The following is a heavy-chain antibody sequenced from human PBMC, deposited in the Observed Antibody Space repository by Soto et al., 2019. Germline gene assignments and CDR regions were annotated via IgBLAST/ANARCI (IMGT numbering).Heavy chain of an antibody. Sequence: QVQLQESGPGLVKSSETLSLTCTVSGGSISSNYWSWIRQPPGKGLEWIGYIYYSGSTIYNPSLRSRLTISVDTSKTQFSLRLSSVTAADTAVYYCARHYCSGGNCNYFDYWGQGTLVTVSS. CDR1: GGSISSNY. D-gene: IGHD2-15*01. V-gene: IGHV4-59*08. CDR2: IYYSGST. CDR3: ARHYCSGGNCNYFDY. J-gene: IGHJ4*02.